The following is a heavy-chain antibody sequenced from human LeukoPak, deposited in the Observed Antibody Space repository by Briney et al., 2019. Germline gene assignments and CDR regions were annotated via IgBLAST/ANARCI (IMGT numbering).Heavy chain of an antibody. Sequence: SETLSLTCTVSGGXISSHFWSWMRQPPGKGLEWIGNIYNRGTTNYNPSLNSRVTMSVDTSKNQLSLQLTSVTAADTAVYYCTKATQWLAFDYWGRGTLVTVSS. V-gene: IGHV4-59*11. CDR1: GGXISSHF. CDR3: TKATQWLAFDY. CDR2: IYNRGTT. J-gene: IGHJ4*02. D-gene: IGHD6-19*01.